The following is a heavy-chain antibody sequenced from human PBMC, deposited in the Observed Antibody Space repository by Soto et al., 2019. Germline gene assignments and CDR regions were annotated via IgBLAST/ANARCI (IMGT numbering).Heavy chain of an antibody. Sequence: HPGGALRLSCAPSGFTFSSFAMHWLPQAPGKGLECVAASSGNGGSTYYGDSVEGGFPISRDNARTAVYVQMSSLRAEDTAVYYCVKDLWADVPPEFDDWGKGTLVAVS. CDR3: VKDLWADVPPEFDD. V-gene: IGHV3-64D*08. J-gene: IGHJ4*02. D-gene: IGHD1-26*01. CDR2: SSGNGGST. CDR1: GFTFSSFA.